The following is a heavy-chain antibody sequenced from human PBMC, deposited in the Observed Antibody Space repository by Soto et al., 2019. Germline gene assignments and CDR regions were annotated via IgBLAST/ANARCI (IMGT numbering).Heavy chain of an antibody. CDR1: GYTFSDDY. V-gene: IGHV3-11*01. Sequence: QVQLVESGGDLVKRGGSLRLSCAASGYTFSDDYMSWIRQAPGKGLEWISNIDTSSTKIYYADSVKGRFTISRDNAKNSLYLEMNSLRDEDTAVYYCASHYDMWSGYLSPVDYWGQGTLVTVSS. CDR3: ASHYDMWSGYLSPVDY. D-gene: IGHD3-3*01. CDR2: IDTSSTKI. J-gene: IGHJ4*02.